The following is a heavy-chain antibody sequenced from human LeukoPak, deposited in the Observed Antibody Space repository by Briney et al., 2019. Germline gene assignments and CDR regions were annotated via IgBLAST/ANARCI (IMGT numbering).Heavy chain of an antibody. D-gene: IGHD5-18*01. CDR2: INHSGST. J-gene: IGHJ4*02. V-gene: IGHV4-34*01. Sequence: SETLSLTCAVYGGSFSDHYWSWIRQPPGKGLEWIGEINHSGSTNYNPSLKSRVTISVDTSKNQFSLNLRSVTAADTAVYYCARDICGYNYGCFDSWGQGTLVTVSS. CDR1: GGSFSDHY. CDR3: ARDICGYNYGCFDS.